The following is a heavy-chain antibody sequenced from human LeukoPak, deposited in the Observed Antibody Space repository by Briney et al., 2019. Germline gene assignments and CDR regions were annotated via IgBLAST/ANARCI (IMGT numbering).Heavy chain of an antibody. CDR3: AKDSDSSGWYWADYFDY. CDR2: ISGDGRNM. CDR1: GFTFSSYG. V-gene: IGHV3-23*01. J-gene: IGHJ4*02. D-gene: IGHD6-19*01. Sequence: PGGSLRLSCAASGFTFSSYGMSWVRQAPGKGLEWVSAISGDGRNMFYADAVKGRFTISRDNSKNTLYLQMNSLRAEDTAVYYCAKDSDSSGWYWADYFDYWGQGTLVTVSS.